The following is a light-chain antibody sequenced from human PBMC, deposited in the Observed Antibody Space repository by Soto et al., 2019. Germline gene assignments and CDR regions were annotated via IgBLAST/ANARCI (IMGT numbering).Light chain of an antibody. J-gene: IGLJ1*01. CDR1: SSDVGGYNY. V-gene: IGLV2-14*01. CDR3: SSYTSSSTYV. Sequence: QSALTQPATVSGSRGQWITIYCTGTSSDVGGYNYVSWYQQHPGKAPKLMIYEVSNRPSGVSNRFSGSKSGNTASLTISGLQAEDEADYYCSSYTSSSTYVFGTGTKVTVL. CDR2: EVS.